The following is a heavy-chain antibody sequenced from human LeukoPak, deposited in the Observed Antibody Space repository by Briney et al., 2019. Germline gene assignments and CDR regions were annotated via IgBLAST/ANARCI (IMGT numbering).Heavy chain of an antibody. Sequence: PSETLSLTCTVSGDSINSKSYYWTWIRQPAGKGLEWIGRIYTTSGSTNYNPSLKSRVLISMDTSKNQFSLKLSSVTAADTAVYYCARELHQFNMVRGVIDSYFDYWGQGTLVTVSS. CDR1: GDSINSKSYY. D-gene: IGHD3-10*01. J-gene: IGHJ4*02. CDR2: IYTTSGST. V-gene: IGHV4-61*02. CDR3: ARELHQFNMVRGVIDSYFDY.